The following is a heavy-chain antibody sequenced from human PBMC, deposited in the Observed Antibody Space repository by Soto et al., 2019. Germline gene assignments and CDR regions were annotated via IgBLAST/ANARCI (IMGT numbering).Heavy chain of an antibody. CDR2: VSTNGGST. CDR1: GFTFKNHA. CDR3: AKELSDYYGMDV. J-gene: IGHJ6*02. V-gene: IGHV3-64D*06. Sequence: GGSLRLSCSASGFTFKNHAMHWVRQAAGKGLEYVAAVSTNGGSTEYADAVKGRFFISRDNSRDKVYLQMTSLTSEDTAVYYCAKELSDYYGMDVWGQGTTVTVSS.